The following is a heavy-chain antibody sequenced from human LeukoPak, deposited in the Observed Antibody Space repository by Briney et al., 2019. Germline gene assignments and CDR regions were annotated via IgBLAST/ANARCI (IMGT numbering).Heavy chain of an antibody. D-gene: IGHD1-26*01. V-gene: IGHV3-23*01. Sequence: GGSLRLSCAASGSTFSNYVMSWVRRAPGKGLEWVSVISGSGGTTYYADSVKGRFTISRDNSKNTLYLQMNSLTAEDTAVYYCARDRMGAILYFDYWGQGTLVTVSS. CDR3: ARDRMGAILYFDY. J-gene: IGHJ4*02. CDR1: GSTFSNYV. CDR2: ISGSGGTT.